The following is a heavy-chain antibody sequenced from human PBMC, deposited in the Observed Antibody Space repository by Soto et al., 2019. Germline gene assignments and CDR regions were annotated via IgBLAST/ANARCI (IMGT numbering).Heavy chain of an antibody. CDR2: IVVGSGNT. V-gene: IGHV1-58*01. D-gene: IGHD6-6*01. J-gene: IGHJ6*02. Sequence: SVKVSCKASGFTFSSSAVQWVRQARGQRLEWIGWIVVGSGNTNYAQKFQERVTISRDMSTSTAYMELSSLRSEDTAVYYCAKGRDASSSIFGNYYYYGMDVWGQGTTVTVSS. CDR1: GFTFSSSA. CDR3: AKGRDASSSIFGNYYYYGMDV.